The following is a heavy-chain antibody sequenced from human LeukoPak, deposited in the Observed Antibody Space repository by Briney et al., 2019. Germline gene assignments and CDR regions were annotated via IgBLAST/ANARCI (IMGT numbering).Heavy chain of an antibody. CDR1: GFIFRNHV. Sequence: GGSLRLSCAASGFIFRNHVMHWVRQAPGKGLEWVAVISYDGSNKYYADSVKGRFTISRDNSKNTLYLQMNSLRAEDTAVYYCARPAGIAVSNARFDYWGQGTLVTVSS. CDR3: ARPAGIAVSNARFDY. J-gene: IGHJ4*02. CDR2: ISYDGSNK. D-gene: IGHD6-19*01. V-gene: IGHV3-30*19.